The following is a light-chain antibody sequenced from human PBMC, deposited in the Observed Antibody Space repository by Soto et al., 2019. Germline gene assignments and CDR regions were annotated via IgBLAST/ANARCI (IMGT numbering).Light chain of an antibody. J-gene: IGKJ3*01. CDR3: QHYGGSFI. Sequence: EIVLTQSPATLSLSPGERATLSCRASQSVSSYLAWYQQKPGQAPRLLIYDASNRAAGISARFSGSGSGTDFTLTISSLEPEDFAVYYCQHYGGSFIFGPGTKVDIK. CDR1: QSVSSY. CDR2: DAS. V-gene: IGKV3-11*01.